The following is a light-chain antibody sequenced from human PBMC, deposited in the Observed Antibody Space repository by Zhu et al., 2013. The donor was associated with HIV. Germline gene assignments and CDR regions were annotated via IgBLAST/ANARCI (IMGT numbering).Light chain of an antibody. CDR1: NSNIGNND. CDR2: DSH. V-gene: IGLV1-51*01. Sequence: QSVLTQPPSVSAAPGQTVTISCSGSNSNIGNNDVSWYQQFPGTAPKLLIFDSHKRPSGIPDRFSGSKSGTSATLGITGLQTGDEADYYCATWDTTLSAVFGGGTKLTVL. J-gene: IGLJ2*01. CDR3: ATWDTTLSAV.